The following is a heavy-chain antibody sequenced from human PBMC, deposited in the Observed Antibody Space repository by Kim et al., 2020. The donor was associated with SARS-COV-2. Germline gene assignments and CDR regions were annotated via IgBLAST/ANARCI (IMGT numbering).Heavy chain of an antibody. CDR2: ISGSGGNT. J-gene: IGHJ3*01. D-gene: IGHD1-1*01. CDR1: GFIFRNYA. CDR3: ARDVRGTRSFDV. Sequence: GGSLRLSCAASGFIFRNYAMTWVRQAPGKGLEWVSIISGSGGNTHYADSVKGRFTISRDNSKNTLDLQMNSLRAEDTAVYSCARDVRGTRSFDVWGQGTLVAVSS. V-gene: IGHV3-23*01.